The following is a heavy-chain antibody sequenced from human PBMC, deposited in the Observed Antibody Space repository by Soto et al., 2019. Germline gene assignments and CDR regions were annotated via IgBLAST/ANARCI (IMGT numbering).Heavy chain of an antibody. D-gene: IGHD4-17*01. CDR2: ISSTGKNI. CDR3: GRSHGAGSY. CDR1: GFTFIDYY. Sequence: QVRLVESGGDLVKPGESLRLSCVASGFTFIDYYMNWVRQAPGKGLEWISYISSTGKNIYYSDSVKGRFIVSRDNAKTSLFLQMNSLPADDTAVYYCGRSHGAGSYWGQGTRVTVSS. V-gene: IGHV3-11*01. J-gene: IGHJ4*02.